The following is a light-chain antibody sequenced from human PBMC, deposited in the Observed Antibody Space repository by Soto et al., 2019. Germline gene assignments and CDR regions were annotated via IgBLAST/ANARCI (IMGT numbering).Light chain of an antibody. CDR2: ENN. J-gene: IGLJ1*01. Sequence: QSVLTQPPSVSAAPGQKAPIPCSGGSSTIGANYVSWYQHLPGTAPKLLIYENNKRPSGIPDRFSGSKSGTSATLDIAGLQTGDEADFYCGTWDSSLSVGVFGTGTKLTVL. CDR3: GTWDSSLSVGV. V-gene: IGLV1-51*01. CDR1: SSTIGANY.